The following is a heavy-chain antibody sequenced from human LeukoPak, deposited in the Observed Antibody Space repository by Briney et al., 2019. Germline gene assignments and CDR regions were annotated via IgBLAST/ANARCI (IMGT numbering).Heavy chain of an antibody. V-gene: IGHV3-74*01. D-gene: IGHD2-2*02. CDR3: ARFPHCSSTSCYTGIRFVFDY. CDR2: INSDGSST. CDR1: GFTFSSYW. Sequence: GGSLRLSCAASGFTFSSYWMHWVRQAPGKGLVWVSRINSDGSSTSYADSVKGRFTISRDNAKNTLYLQMNSLRAEDTAVYYRARFPHCSSTSCYTGIRFVFDYWGQGTPVTVSS. J-gene: IGHJ4*02.